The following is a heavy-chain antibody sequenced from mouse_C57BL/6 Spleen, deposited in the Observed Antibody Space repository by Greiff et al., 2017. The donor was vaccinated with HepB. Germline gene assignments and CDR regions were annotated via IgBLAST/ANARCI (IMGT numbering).Heavy chain of an antibody. CDR3: TTPYYYGSSTLGYFDV. V-gene: IGHV14-4*01. J-gene: IGHJ1*03. D-gene: IGHD1-1*01. CDR2: IDPENGDT. CDR1: GFNIKDDY. Sequence: EVQLQQSGAELVRPGASVKLSCTASGFNIKDDYMHWVKQRPEQGLEWIGWIDPENGDTEYASKFQGKATITADTSSNTAYLQLSSLTSEDTAVYYCTTPYYYGSSTLGYFDVWGTGTTVTVSS.